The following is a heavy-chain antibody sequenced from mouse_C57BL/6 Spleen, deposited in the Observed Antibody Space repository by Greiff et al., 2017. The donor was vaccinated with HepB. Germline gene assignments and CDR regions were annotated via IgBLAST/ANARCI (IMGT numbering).Heavy chain of an antibody. CDR1: GFTFSDYY. Sequence: EVMLVESEGGLVQPGSSMKLSCTASGFTFSDYYMAWVRQVPEKGLEWVANINYDGSSTYYLDSLKSRFIISRDNAKNILYLQMSSLKSEDTATYYCARKSSGYVGAMDYWGQGTSVTVSS. V-gene: IGHV5-16*01. D-gene: IGHD3-2*02. CDR3: ARKSSGYVGAMDY. J-gene: IGHJ4*01. CDR2: INYDGSST.